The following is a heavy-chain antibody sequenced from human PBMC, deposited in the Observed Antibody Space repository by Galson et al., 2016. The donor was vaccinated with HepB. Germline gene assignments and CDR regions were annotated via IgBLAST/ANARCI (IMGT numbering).Heavy chain of an antibody. V-gene: IGHV4-61*02. D-gene: IGHD5-12*01. CDR1: GGAISTGTYP. CDR2: IYASGDT. Sequence: TLSLTCTVSGGAISTGTYPWNWLRQPAGKGLEWIGRIYASGDTTYSPSLKSRVTMSVDTSRNQFSLKVRSLTAADTAVYYCARGRHSGYEDRYFDFWGQGSLVPVSS. J-gene: IGHJ4*02. CDR3: ARGRHSGYEDRYFDF.